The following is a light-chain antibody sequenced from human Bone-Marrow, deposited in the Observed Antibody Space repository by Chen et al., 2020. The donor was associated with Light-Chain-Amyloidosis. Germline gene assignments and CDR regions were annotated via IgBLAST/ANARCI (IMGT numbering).Light chain of an antibody. CDR2: DDS. J-gene: IGLJ3*02. CDR1: NIGSTS. Sequence: SYVLTQPSSVSVAPGQTATIACGGNNIGSTSVHWYQQTPGQAPLLVVYDDSDRPSGIPERLSGSNSGNTATLTISRVEAWDEADDYCQVWDRSSDRPVFGGGTKLTVL. V-gene: IGLV3-21*02. CDR3: QVWDRSSDRPV.